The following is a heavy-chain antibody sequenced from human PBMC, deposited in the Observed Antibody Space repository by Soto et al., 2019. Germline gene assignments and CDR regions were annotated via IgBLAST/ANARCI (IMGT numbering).Heavy chain of an antibody. CDR3: AHKGYGDYPLDY. Sequence: QITLKESGPTLVKPTQTLTLTCTFSGFSLSTSGVGVGWIRHTPGKALEWLAVIYWDGSKHYSPSLETRLTIPKDTSKNQAVLTMTNMDPVDSATYYCAHKGYGDYPLDYWGQGTLVTVSS. CDR1: GFSLSTSGVG. V-gene: IGHV2-5*02. J-gene: IGHJ4*02. CDR2: IYWDGSK. D-gene: IGHD4-17*01.